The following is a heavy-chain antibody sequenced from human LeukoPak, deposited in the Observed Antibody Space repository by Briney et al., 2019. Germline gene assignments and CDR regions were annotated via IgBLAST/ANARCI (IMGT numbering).Heavy chain of an antibody. V-gene: IGHV3-21*01. CDR3: ARDTQPLPTPDAFDI. D-gene: IGHD1-26*01. CDR1: GFTFSSYA. CDR2: ISSSSSYI. Sequence: GGSLRLSCAASGFTFSSYAMHWVRQAPGEGLEWVSSISSSSSYIYYADSVKGRFTISRDNAKNSLYLQMNSLRAEDTAVYYCARDTQPLPTPDAFDIWGQGTMVTVSS. J-gene: IGHJ3*02.